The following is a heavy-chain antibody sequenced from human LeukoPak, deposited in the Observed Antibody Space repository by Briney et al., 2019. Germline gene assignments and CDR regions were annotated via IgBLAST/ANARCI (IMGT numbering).Heavy chain of an antibody. Sequence: PSETLSLTCTVSGGSISSYYWSWIRQPPGKGLEWIGYIYYSGSTNYNPSLKSRVTISVDTSKNQFSLKLSSVTAADTAVYYCARDLWWERRGAAFDIWGQGTMVTVSS. CDR1: GGSISSYY. CDR2: IYYSGST. V-gene: IGHV4-59*12. D-gene: IGHD1-26*01. CDR3: ARDLWWERRGAAFDI. J-gene: IGHJ3*02.